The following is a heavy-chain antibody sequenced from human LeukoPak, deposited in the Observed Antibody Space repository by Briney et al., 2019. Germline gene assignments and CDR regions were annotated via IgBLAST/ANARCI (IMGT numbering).Heavy chain of an antibody. J-gene: IGHJ3*02. CDR3: AKDVAGRGYYLPQGAFDI. D-gene: IGHD3-3*01. Sequence: GGSPRLSCEVSGFTFTSYAMIGVPQAPGKGLKCVSAVSGSGDRTYYADSVKGRFTISRDSSKNTLYLQMHSLSAEDTAVYFCAKDVAGRGYYLPQGAFDIWGQGTVVTVSS. CDR2: VSGSGDRT. V-gene: IGHV3-23*01. CDR1: GFTFTSYA.